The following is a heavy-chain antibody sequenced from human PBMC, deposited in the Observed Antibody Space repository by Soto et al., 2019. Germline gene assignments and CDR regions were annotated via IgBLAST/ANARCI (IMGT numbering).Heavy chain of an antibody. D-gene: IGHD1-1*01. CDR1: GLTVSGKKY. V-gene: IGHV3-53*01. J-gene: IGHJ3*01. CDR2: LYDVDGS. CDR3: ATWHEREHAYDV. Sequence: DVQLVESGGGLMQPGESLRLSCAASGLTVSGKKYVAWVRQAPGKGLEWVSALYDVDGSFYADSVKGRFTPSSDSSKTTIYLQMNGLRPDDTAVYYCATWHEREHAYDVWGQGTTVTVSS.